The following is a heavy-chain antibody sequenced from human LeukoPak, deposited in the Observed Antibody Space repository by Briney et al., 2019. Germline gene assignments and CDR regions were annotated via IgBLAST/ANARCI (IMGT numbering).Heavy chain of an antibody. Sequence: SETLSLTCVVSGYPMSSDYYWGWIRQPPGKGLEWIVSDSHGGRTYYNPSFKSRVTTSVDTSKNEVSLTLRSVTAADTAVYYCAGIVGNIEVFDYWGRGTLVTVSS. CDR3: AGIVGNIEVFDY. CDR1: GYPMSSDYY. J-gene: IGHJ4*02. CDR2: DSHGGRT. V-gene: IGHV4-38-2*01. D-gene: IGHD1-26*01.